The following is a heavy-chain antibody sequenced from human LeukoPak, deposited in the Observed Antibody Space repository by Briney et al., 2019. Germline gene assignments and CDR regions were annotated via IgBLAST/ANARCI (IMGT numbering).Heavy chain of an antibody. CDR1: GGTFSSYA. J-gene: IGHJ6*02. D-gene: IGHD2-2*01. V-gene: IGHV1-69*04. Sequence: SVKVSCKASGGTFSSYAISWVRQAPGQGLEWMGRIIPILGIANYAQKFQGRVTITADKSTSTAYMELSSLRSEDTAVYYCASLPAAIRYYYCGMDVWGQGTTVTVSS. CDR3: ASLPAAIRYYYCGMDV. CDR2: IIPILGIA.